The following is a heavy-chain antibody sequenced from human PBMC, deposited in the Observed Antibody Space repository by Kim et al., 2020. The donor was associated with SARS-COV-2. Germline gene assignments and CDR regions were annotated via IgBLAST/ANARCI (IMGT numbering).Heavy chain of an antibody. CDR3: ARKRRDGYNLDWYFDL. Sequence: SVKVSCKASGGTFSSYAISWVRQAPGQGLEWMGGIIPIFGTANYAQKFQGRVTITADESTSTAYMELSSLRSEDTAVYYCARKRRDGYNLDWYFDLWGRGTLVTVSS. CDR2: IIPIFGTA. J-gene: IGHJ2*01. CDR1: GGTFSSYA. D-gene: IGHD5-12*01. V-gene: IGHV1-69*13.